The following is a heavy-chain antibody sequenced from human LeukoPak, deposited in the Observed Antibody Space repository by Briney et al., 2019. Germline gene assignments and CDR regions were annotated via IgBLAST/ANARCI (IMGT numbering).Heavy chain of an antibody. CDR3: ARDGIGLAAADTDY. Sequence: SVKVSCKASGGTFSSYAISWVRQAPGQGLEWMGRIIPILGIANYAQKFQGRVTITADKSTSTAYMELSSLRSEDTAVYYCARDGIGLAAADTDYWGQGTLVTVSS. CDR2: IIPILGIA. V-gene: IGHV1-69*04. J-gene: IGHJ4*02. D-gene: IGHD6-13*01. CDR1: GGTFSSYA.